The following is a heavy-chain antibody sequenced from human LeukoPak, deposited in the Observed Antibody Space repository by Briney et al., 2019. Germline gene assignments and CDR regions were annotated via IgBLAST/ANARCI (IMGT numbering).Heavy chain of an antibody. V-gene: IGHV3-9*01. D-gene: IGHD4-17*01. J-gene: IGHJ4*02. Sequence: GGSLRLSCAASGFTFDDYAMHWVRQAPGKGLEWVSGISWNSGSIGYADSVKGRFTISRDNAKNSLYLQMNSLRAEDTAVYYCATSTLILRLIFDYWGQGTLVTVSS. CDR2: ISWNSGSI. CDR1: GFTFDDYA. CDR3: ATSTLILRLIFDY.